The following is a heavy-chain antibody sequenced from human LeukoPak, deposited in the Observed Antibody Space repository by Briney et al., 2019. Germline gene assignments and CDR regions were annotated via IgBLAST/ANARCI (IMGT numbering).Heavy chain of an antibody. J-gene: IGHJ4*02. CDR3: ARRAYCGGDCYIDY. CDR2: IYPGDSDT. CDR1: GSHVTSYW. D-gene: IGHD2-21*02. V-gene: IGHV5-51*01. Sequence: GESLQISCQGSGSHVTSYWIGWVRQMPGKGLEWMGIIYPGDSDTRYSPSFQGQVTISADKSLSTAYLQWSSLKASDTAMYYCARRAYCGGDCYIDYWGQGTPVTVSS.